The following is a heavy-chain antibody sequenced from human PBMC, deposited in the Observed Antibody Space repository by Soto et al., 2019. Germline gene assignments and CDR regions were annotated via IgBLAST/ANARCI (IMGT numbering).Heavy chain of an antibody. CDR2: IYYSGST. V-gene: IGHV4-39*01. CDR3: ARRAYYYDSSGYYLIFDY. D-gene: IGHD3-22*01. Sequence: SETLSLTCTVSGGSISSSSYYWGWIRQPPGKGLEWIGSIYYSGSTYYNPSLKSRVTISVDTSKNQFSLKLSSVTAADTAVYYCARRAYYYDSSGYYLIFDYWGQGTLVTVSS. J-gene: IGHJ4*02. CDR1: GGSISSSSYY.